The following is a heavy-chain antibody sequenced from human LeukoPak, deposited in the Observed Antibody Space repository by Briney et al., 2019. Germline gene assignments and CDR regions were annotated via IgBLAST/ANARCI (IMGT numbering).Heavy chain of an antibody. CDR3: ARDRDGYNINDAFDI. CDR1: GFTFSSYS. Sequence: GGSLRLSCAASGFTFSSYSMNWVRQAPGKGLEWVSSISSSSSYIYYADSVKGRFTISRDNAKNSLHLQMNSLRAEDTAVYYCARDRDGYNINDAFDIWGQGTMVTVSS. V-gene: IGHV3-21*01. J-gene: IGHJ3*02. D-gene: IGHD5-24*01. CDR2: ISSSSSYI.